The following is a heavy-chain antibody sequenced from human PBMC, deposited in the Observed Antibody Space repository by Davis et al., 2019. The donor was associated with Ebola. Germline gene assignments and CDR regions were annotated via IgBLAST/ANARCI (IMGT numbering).Heavy chain of an antibody. CDR1: GRSFSGYY. J-gene: IGHJ4*02. V-gene: IGHV4-34*01. CDR3: ARGDLGGKQLVY. CDR2: INHSGST. Sequence: MPAGSLRLSCAVYGRSFSGYYWTWIRQPPGKGLEWIGEINHSGSTNYNPSLKSRLIISVDTSKNQFSLQLNSVTAADTAVYYCARGDLGGKQLVYWGQGTLVTVSS. D-gene: IGHD6-13*01.